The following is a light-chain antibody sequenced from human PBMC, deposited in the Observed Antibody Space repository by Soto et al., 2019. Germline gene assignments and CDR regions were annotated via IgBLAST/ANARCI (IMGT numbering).Light chain of an antibody. V-gene: IGKV4-1*01. J-gene: IGKJ1*01. CDR2: WAS. CDR3: QQYYSTPWK. Sequence: DIVMTQSADSLAVSLGERATINRKSSQSVFSNSNNKKYLAWYQQKPGQPPKLLIHWASIRESGVPDRFSGSGSGTDFTLTINSLQAEDVAVYYCQQYYSTPWKFGQGTKVDI. CDR1: QSVFSNSNNKKY.